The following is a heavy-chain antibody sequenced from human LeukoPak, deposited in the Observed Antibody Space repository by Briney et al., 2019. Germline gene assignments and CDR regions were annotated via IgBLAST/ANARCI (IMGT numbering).Heavy chain of an antibody. CDR2: ISGSGGST. CDR3: AKDPYYGDYAWFDP. CDR1: GFTFSSYA. D-gene: IGHD4-17*01. J-gene: IGHJ5*02. Sequence: GGSLRLSCAASGFTFSSYAMSWVRQAPGKGLEWVSAISGSGGSTYYADSVKGRLTISRDNSKNTLYLQMNSLRAEDTAVYYCAKDPYYGDYAWFDPWGQGTLVTVSS. V-gene: IGHV3-23*01.